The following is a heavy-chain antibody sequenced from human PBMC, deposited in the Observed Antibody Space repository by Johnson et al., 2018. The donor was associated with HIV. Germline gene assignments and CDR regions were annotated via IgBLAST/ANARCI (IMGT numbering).Heavy chain of an antibody. J-gene: IGHJ3*02. V-gene: IGHV3-30*04. D-gene: IGHD3-3*01. CDR1: AFAFSSYV. CDR2: ISYDGSNK. Sequence: MQLVESGGGVVQPGRSLRLSCAASAFAFSSYVMHWVRQAPGKGLEWVAVISYDGSNKYYADFVKGRFTISRDNSKNTLYLQINSLRAEDTAVYYCARGGVIHDAFDIWGQGTMVTLSS. CDR3: ARGGVIHDAFDI.